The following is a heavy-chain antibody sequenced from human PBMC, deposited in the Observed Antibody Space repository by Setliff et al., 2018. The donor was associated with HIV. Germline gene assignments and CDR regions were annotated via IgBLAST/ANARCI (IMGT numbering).Heavy chain of an antibody. D-gene: IGHD2-21*02. CDR2: IYHSGNT. V-gene: IGHV4-38-2*02. J-gene: IGHJ3*02. Sequence: ASETLSLTCTVSGDSTSSDFYWGWIRQPPGKGLEWIGSIYHSGNTYYMPSLQSRVTISVDMSKNQFSLNLNSVTAADTAVYYCARGQGCGGGCHYAFEMWGQGTMVTVSS. CDR1: GDSTSSDFY. CDR3: ARGQGCGGGCHYAFEM.